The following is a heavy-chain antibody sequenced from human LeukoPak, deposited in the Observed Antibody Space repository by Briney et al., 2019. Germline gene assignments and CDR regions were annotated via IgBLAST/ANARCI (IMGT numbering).Heavy chain of an antibody. V-gene: IGHV3-23*01. Sequence: PGGSLRLSCAASGFTFSSYAMSWVRQAPGKGLEWVSAISGSGGSTYYADSVKGRFTASRDNSRNTAYLEMNSLRPEDTALYYCARDLMWLVDFWGQGTPLTVSS. J-gene: IGHJ4*02. CDR2: ISGSGGST. D-gene: IGHD6-19*01. CDR3: ARDLMWLVDF. CDR1: GFTFSSYA.